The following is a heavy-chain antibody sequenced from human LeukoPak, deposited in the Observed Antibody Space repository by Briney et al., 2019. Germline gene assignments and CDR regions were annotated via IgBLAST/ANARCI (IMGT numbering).Heavy chain of an antibody. CDR1: GFTFSDYY. V-gene: IGHV3-11*03. CDR3: ARTTSTYYYDSSGLRFDP. J-gene: IGHJ5*02. CDR2: IRSSSSYT. D-gene: IGHD3-22*01. Sequence: GGSLRLSCAASGFTFSDYYMSWIRQAPGKGLEWVSYIRSSSSYTNYADSVKGRFTISRDNAKNSLYLQMNSLRAEDTAVYYCARTTSTYYYDSSGLRFDPWGQGTLVTVSS.